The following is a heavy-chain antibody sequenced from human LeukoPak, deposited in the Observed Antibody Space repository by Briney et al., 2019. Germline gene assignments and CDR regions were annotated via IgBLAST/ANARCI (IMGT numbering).Heavy chain of an antibody. J-gene: IGHJ4*02. D-gene: IGHD3-9*01. CDR2: IWYDGSNK. CDR1: GFTFRSYG. Sequence: GRSLRLSCAASGFTFRSYGMHWVRQAPGKGLEWVAGIWYDGSNKYYADSVKGRFTISSDNSKNTLHPKMKRLKPEDTAVYYCARDLALHYDIWTGDPLDYWGQGTLVTVSS. CDR3: ARDLALHYDIWTGDPLDY. V-gene: IGHV3-33*01.